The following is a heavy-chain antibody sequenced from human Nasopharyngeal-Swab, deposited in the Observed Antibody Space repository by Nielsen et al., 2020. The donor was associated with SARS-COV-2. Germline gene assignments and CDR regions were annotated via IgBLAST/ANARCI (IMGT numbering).Heavy chain of an antibody. V-gene: IGHV1-46*01. CDR2: INPSGGST. CDR3: ARRDSSRVSGADNYYYYYYMDV. Sequence: ASVKVSCKASGYTFANYYIQWVRQAPGQGLEWMGLINPSGGSTYYAQKFRGRVTMTMDTSTSTVYMELSSLRSEDTAVYYCARRDSSRVSGADNYYYYYYMDVWGKGTTVTVSS. J-gene: IGHJ6*03. CDR1: GYTFANYY. D-gene: IGHD3-22*01.